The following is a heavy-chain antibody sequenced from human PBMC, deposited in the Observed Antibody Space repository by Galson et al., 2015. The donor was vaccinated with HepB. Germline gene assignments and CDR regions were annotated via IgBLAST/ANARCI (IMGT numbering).Heavy chain of an antibody. D-gene: IGHD3-16*01. Sequence: SVKVSCKVSGYTLTELPMHWVRQAPGKGLEWMGGFDPEDGETIYAQKFQGRVTMTEDTSTDTAYMELSSLRSEDTAVYYCATVSFSGGNWFDPWGQGTLVTVSS. J-gene: IGHJ5*02. CDR1: GYTLTELP. CDR3: ATVSFSGGNWFDP. V-gene: IGHV1-24*01. CDR2: FDPEDGET.